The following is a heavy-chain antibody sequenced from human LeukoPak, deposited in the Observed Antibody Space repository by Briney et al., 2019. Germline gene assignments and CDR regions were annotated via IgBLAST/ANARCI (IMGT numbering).Heavy chain of an antibody. J-gene: IGHJ4*02. CDR1: GGSISSGDYY. V-gene: IGHV4-30-4*01. D-gene: IGHD1-14*01. CDR2: IYYSGST. CDR3: ARDSTESRRFDY. Sequence: SETLSLTCTVSGGSISSGDYYWSWLRQPPGKGLEWIGYIYYSGSTYYNPSLKSRVTISVDTSKNQFSLKLSSVTAADTAVYYCARDSTESRRFDYWGQGTLVTVSS.